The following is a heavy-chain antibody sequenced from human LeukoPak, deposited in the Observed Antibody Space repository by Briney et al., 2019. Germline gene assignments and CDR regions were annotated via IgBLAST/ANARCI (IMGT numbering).Heavy chain of an antibody. Sequence: SETLSLTCTVSGGSISSGGYYWSWIRQPAGKGPEWIGRIYTSGSTNYNPSLKSRVTISVDTSKNQFSLKLSSVTAADTAVYYCARGSDQLPSSYYYYYMDVWGKGTTVTVSS. CDR1: GGSISSGGYY. V-gene: IGHV4-61*02. CDR2: IYTSGST. J-gene: IGHJ6*03. CDR3: ARGSDQLPSSYYYYYMDV. D-gene: IGHD2-2*01.